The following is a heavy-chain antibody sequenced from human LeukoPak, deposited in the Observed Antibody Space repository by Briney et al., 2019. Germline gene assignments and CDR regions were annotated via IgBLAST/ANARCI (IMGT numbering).Heavy chain of an antibody. Sequence: PGGSLRLSCVASGFTFSNHWMSWVRQAPGKGLEWVAHINQDGSERYYVDSVKGRFIVSRDNAKNSLYLQMNSPRADDTAVYYCARDSYRALDYWGQGTRVTVSS. CDR3: ARDSYRALDY. V-gene: IGHV3-7*01. J-gene: IGHJ4*02. CDR1: GFTFSNHW. D-gene: IGHD1-14*01. CDR2: INQDGSER.